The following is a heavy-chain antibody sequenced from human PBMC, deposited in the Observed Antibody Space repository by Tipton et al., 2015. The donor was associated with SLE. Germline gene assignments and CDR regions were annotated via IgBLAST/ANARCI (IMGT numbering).Heavy chain of an antibody. CDR1: GFTVGTNY. CDR2: IYSGGST. D-gene: IGHD3-3*01. CDR3: ATLRFLGWGMDV. J-gene: IGHJ6*02. Sequence: SLRLSCAASGFTVGTNYMSWVRQAPGKGLEWVSVIYSGGSTYYADSVKGRFTISRDNSKNTLYLQMNSLRAADTAVYYCATLRFLGWGMDVWGQGSTVTVS. V-gene: IGHV3-66*01.